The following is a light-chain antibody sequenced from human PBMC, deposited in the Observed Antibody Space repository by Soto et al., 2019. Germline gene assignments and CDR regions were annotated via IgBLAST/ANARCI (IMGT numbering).Light chain of an antibody. Sequence: QSVLTQPPSASGTPGQRVTISCSGSSSNIGSNYVYWYQQLPGTAPKLLIYRNNLRPSGVPDRFPGSKSGTSASLASSGLRSEDEADYYCAAWDDSLSGYVVFGGGTKLTVL. J-gene: IGLJ2*01. CDR1: SSNIGSNY. CDR2: RNN. V-gene: IGLV1-47*01. CDR3: AAWDDSLSGYVV.